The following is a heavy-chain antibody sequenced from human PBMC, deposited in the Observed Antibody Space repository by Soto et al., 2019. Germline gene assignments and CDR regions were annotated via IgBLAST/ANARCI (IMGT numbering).Heavy chain of an antibody. CDR3: VTAANANPRNYYYYCGMDV. CDR2: IWYDGSNK. D-gene: IGHD1-1*01. Sequence: QVQLVESGGGVVQPGRSLRLSCAASGFTFSTYGMHWVRQAPGKGLEWVALIWYDGSNKYYADSMKGRFTISRDNSKNTLQLQMNSLRVADTAVYYCVTAANANPRNYYYYCGMDVWGEGTTVTVPS. CDR1: GFTFSTYG. J-gene: IGHJ6*04. V-gene: IGHV3-33*01.